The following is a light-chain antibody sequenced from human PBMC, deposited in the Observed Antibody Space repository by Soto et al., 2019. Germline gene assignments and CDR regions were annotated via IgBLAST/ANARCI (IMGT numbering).Light chain of an antibody. Sequence: IQLTQSPSSLSASVGDRVTINCRASQGVSSYLAWYQQKPGKAPKLLIYAASTLQSGVPSRFSGSGSGTDFTLTISSLQPEDFATYYCQQLNSYPTFGQGTRLEIK. J-gene: IGKJ5*01. CDR3: QQLNSYPT. CDR2: AAS. CDR1: QGVSSY. V-gene: IGKV1-9*01.